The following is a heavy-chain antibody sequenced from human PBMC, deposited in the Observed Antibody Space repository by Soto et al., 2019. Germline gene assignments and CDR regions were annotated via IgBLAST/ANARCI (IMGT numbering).Heavy chain of an antibody. V-gene: IGHV3-30*18. CDR2: ITYEGSQI. D-gene: IGHD7-27*01. CDR3: AKGRGEMNWANYYDLDV. J-gene: IGHJ6*03. CDR1: GFTFPRFG. Sequence: QVQLVESGGGVVQPGRSLRLSCAASGFTFPRFGMHWVRQAPGKGLEWVALITYEGSQIYYADAVKGRFTISRDNGDNTLSLQMDNLRTEDTATYFCAKGRGEMNWANYYDLDVWGQGTTVTVSS.